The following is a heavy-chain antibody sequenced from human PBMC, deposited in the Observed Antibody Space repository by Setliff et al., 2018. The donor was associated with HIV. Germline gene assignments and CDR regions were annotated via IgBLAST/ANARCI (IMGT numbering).Heavy chain of an antibody. D-gene: IGHD2-21*01. CDR2: IIPIFDTT. CDR1: GGTFENYA. J-gene: IGHJ3*01. V-gene: IGHV1-69*06. CDR3: ARLIPSAYFGPRQDAFDV. Sequence: SVKVSCKASGGTFENYAISWVRQAPGQGLEWMGKIIPIFDTTIYAEKFQGRITISADKSTATAYLELNSLRSEDSAIHYCARLIPSAYFGPRQDAFDVWGQGARVTVSS.